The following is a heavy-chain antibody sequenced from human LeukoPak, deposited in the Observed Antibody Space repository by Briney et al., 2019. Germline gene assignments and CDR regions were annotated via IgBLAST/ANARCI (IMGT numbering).Heavy chain of an antibody. J-gene: IGHJ4*02. CDR2: ISYDGSNK. CDR3: ARDDLPVDYYGSSGYPSSFDY. V-gene: IGHV3-30-3*01. CDR1: GFTFSSYA. Sequence: HGGSLRLSCAASGFTFSSYAMHWVRQAPGKGLEWVAVISYDGSNKYYADSVKGRFTISRDNSKNTLYLQMNSLRAEDTAVYYCARDDLPVDYYGSSGYPSSFDYWGQGTLVTVSS. D-gene: IGHD3-22*01.